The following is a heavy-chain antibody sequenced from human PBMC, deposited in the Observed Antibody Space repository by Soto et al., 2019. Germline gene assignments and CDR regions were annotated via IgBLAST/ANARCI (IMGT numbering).Heavy chain of an antibody. D-gene: IGHD2-15*01. V-gene: IGHV3-30-3*01. CDR3: ARDWVRGDIVVVVAATSPRSNWFDP. Sequence: QVQLVESGGGVVQPGRSLRLSCAASGFTFSSYAMHWVRQAPGKGLEWVAVISYDGSNKYYADSVKGRFTISRDNSKNTLYLQMNSLRVEDTAVYYCARDWVRGDIVVVVAATSPRSNWFDPWGQGTLVTVSS. CDR1: GFTFSSYA. CDR2: ISYDGSNK. J-gene: IGHJ5*02.